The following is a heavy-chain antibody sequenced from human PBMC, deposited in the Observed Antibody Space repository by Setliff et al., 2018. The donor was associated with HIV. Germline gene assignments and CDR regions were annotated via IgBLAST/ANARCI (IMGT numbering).Heavy chain of an antibody. J-gene: IGHJ5*02. V-gene: IGHV4-34*01. CDR2: IDDSGSI. D-gene: IGHD3-10*01. Sequence: SETLSLTCAVYTESLTRYDWAWILQSPEKGLEWIGEIDDSGSIIYNPSLQSRVTMSVDTSKNQFSLKVRSLTAADTGLYYCARVKSIKTTLVRLWPRFDLWGQGTQVTVSS. CDR1: TESLTRYD. CDR3: ARVKSIKTTLVRLWPRFDL.